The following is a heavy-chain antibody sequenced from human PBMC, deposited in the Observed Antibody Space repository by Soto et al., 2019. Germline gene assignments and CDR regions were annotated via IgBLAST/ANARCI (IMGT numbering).Heavy chain of an antibody. J-gene: IGHJ4*02. CDR3: ARELTYLDY. CDR2: IYNSGTT. V-gene: IGHV4-31*03. CDR1: GGSISSGDYY. Sequence: SETLSLTCTVSGGSISSGDYYWSWIRQHPGKGLEWIGYIYNSGTTYYNPSLKSRVTISVDTSENQFSLELSSVTAADTAVYYCARELTYLDYWGRGTLVTVSS.